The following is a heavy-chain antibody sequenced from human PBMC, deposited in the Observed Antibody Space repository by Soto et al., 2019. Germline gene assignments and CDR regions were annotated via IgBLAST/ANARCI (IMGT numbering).Heavy chain of an antibody. CDR3: AILGGTYYAFDF. CDR1: GFTINSHA. CDR2: VGPRGRDT. D-gene: IGHD1-26*01. J-gene: IGHJ3*01. Sequence: GGSLRLSCAVSGFTINSHAMGWVRQAPGKGLEWVSAVGPRGRDTYYADSVKGRFTISRDNSKNTVSLQMNSLRAEDTAVYYCAILGGTYYAFDFWGQGTLVTVSS. V-gene: IGHV3-23*01.